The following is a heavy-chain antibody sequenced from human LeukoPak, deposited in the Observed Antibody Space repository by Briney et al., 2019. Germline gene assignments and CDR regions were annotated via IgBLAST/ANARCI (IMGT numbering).Heavy chain of an antibody. CDR3: ARAEDAYDSSGYYYPYYFDY. CDR1: GFTFSSYA. CDR2: IKQDGSEK. V-gene: IGHV3-7*04. J-gene: IGHJ4*02. Sequence: GGSLRLSCAASGFTFSSYAMSWVRQAPGRGLEWVANIKQDGSEKYYVDSVKGRFTISRDNAKNSLYLQMNSLRAEDTAVYYCARAEDAYDSSGYYYPYYFDYWGQGTLVTVSS. D-gene: IGHD3-22*01.